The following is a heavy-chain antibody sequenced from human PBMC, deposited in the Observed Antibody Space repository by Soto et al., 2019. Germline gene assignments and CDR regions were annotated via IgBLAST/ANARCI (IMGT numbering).Heavy chain of an antibody. CDR2: INHSRST. D-gene: IGHD3-16*01. Sequence: SETLSLPCAVYGGSFSGYYWSWIRQPPGKGLESIREINHSRSTNYNPSLKRRVTISVDTSKNQFSLKLSSVTAADTAVYYCARGGGSPYYYYMDVWGKGTTVTVSS. CDR1: GGSFSGYY. CDR3: ARGGGSPYYYYMDV. V-gene: IGHV4-34*01. J-gene: IGHJ6*03.